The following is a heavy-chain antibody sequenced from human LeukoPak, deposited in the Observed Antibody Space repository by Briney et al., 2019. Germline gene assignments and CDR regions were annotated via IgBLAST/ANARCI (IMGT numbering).Heavy chain of an antibody. D-gene: IGHD3-3*01. CDR2: INPNSGGT. J-gene: IGHJ4*02. CDR3: ARDSELYYDFWSGYPSPGYFDY. CDR1: GYTFTGYY. V-gene: IGHV1-2*02. Sequence: ASVKVSCKASGYTFTGYYMHWVRQAPGQGLEWMGWINPNSGGTNYAQKFQGRVTMTRDTSISTAYMELRRLRSDDTAVYYCARDSELYYDFWSGYPSPGYFDYWGQGTLVTVSS.